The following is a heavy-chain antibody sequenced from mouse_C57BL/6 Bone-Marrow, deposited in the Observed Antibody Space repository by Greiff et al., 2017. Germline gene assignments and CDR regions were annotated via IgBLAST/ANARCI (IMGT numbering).Heavy chain of an antibody. V-gene: IGHV5-17*01. Sequence: DVKLVESGGGLVKPGGSLKLSCAASGFTFSDYGMHWVRQAPEKGLEWVAYISSGSSTIYYADTVKGRFTISRDNAKNTLFLQMTSLRSEDTAMYYCARDTVVAPFAYWGQGTLVTVSA. D-gene: IGHD1-1*01. J-gene: IGHJ3*01. CDR3: ARDTVVAPFAY. CDR1: GFTFSDYG. CDR2: ISSGSSTI.